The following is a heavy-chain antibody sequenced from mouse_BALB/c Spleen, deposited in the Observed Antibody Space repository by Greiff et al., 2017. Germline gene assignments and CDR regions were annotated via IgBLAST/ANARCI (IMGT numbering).Heavy chain of an antibody. V-gene: IGHV3-2*02. Sequence: EVQLQESGPGLVKPSQSLSLTCTVTGYSITSDYVWNWIRQFPGNKLEWMGYISYSGSTSYNPSLKSRISITRDTSKNQFFLQLISDTTEDTATYYCARAVPSYTMDYWGQGTSVTGSS. CDR2: ISYSGST. J-gene: IGHJ4*01. CDR1: GYSITSDYV. CDR3: ARAVPSYTMDY.